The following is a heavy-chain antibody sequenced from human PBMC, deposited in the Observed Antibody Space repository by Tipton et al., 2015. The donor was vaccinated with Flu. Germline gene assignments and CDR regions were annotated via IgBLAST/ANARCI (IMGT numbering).Heavy chain of an antibody. CDR2: ISWNRGNI. D-gene: IGHD4-17*01. CDR3: TRDQDPFGAMTTTGFDC. CDR1: GFNFGDYA. Sequence: SLRLSCGASGFNFGDYAMYWVRQVPGKGLEWVSGISWNRGNIGYADSVKGRFTISRDNAKSSLYLQMNSLRAEDTALYYCTRDQDPFGAMTTTGFDCWGQGTPVTVSS. V-gene: IGHV3-9*01. J-gene: IGHJ4*02.